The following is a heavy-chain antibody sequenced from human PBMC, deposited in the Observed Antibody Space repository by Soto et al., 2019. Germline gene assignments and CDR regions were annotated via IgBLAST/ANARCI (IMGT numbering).Heavy chain of an antibody. CDR3: ARTKYSSSWFPDY. J-gene: IGHJ4*02. CDR2: IYYSGST. D-gene: IGHD6-13*01. Sequence: PSETLSLTCTVSGGSISSGDYYWSWIRQPPGKGLEWIGYIYYSGSTYYNPSLKSRVTISVDTSKNQFSLKLSSVTAADTAVYHCARTKYSSSWFPDYWGQGTLVTVSS. V-gene: IGHV4-30-4*01. CDR1: GGSISSGDYY.